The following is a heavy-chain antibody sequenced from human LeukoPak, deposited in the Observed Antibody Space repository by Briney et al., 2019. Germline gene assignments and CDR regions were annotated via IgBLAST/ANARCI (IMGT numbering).Heavy chain of an antibody. CDR3: ARGGFRIVGANGC. J-gene: IGHJ4*02. D-gene: IGHD1-26*01. CDR1: GRSFSGYY. Sequence: PSETLSLTCALYGRSFSGYYWRWTRQPPGKGLEWIGEINHSGSTKYNPSIKSRVTISVDTSKNQYSLKLRSVTAADTAVYDCARGGFRIVGANGCWGQGTLVIASS. CDR2: INHSGST. V-gene: IGHV4-34*01.